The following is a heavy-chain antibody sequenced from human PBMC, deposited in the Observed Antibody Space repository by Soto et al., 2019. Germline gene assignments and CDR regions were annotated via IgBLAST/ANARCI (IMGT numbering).Heavy chain of an antibody. CDR3: ARQGFGAIHGLVDV. CDR2: MYYSGST. Sequence: SVMLSVRNTVAEGSIIDLGCCRSLKHQPPGKGLEWIGYMYYSGSTYYNPSLRRRVTISVDTSKNQFFLHLSSVTAADTALYFYARQGFGAIHGLVDVWGQGTTVTVSS. CDR1: EGSIIDLGCC. D-gene: IGHD3-10*01. V-gene: IGHV4-30-4*08. J-gene: IGHJ6*02.